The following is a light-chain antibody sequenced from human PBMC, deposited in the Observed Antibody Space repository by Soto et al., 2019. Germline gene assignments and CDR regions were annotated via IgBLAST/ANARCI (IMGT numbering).Light chain of an antibody. Sequence: QSVLTQPPSASGTPGQRVTVSCSGTYSNIGINDVHWYRQLSGTAPQILIYDTSQRATGVPDRFSGSKSGNTASLTISGLQAEDEADYYCSSYTTSSTLVVFGGGTQLTVL. CDR1: YSNIGIND. CDR3: SSYTTSSTLVV. J-gene: IGLJ2*01. CDR2: DTS. V-gene: IGLV1-44*01.